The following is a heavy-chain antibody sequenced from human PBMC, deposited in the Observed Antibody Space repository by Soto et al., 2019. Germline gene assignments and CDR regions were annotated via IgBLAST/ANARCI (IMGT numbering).Heavy chain of an antibody. J-gene: IGHJ4*02. CDR1: GYSFISYW. CDR3: ARRSIAARPDGNYFDY. Sequence: PGESLKISCKGSGYSFISYWIGWVRQMPGKGLEWMGIIYPGDSDIRYSPSFQGQVTISVDKSISTAYLQWSSLKASDTAMYYCARRSIAARPDGNYFDYWGQGTLVTVSS. D-gene: IGHD6-6*01. CDR2: IYPGDSDI. V-gene: IGHV5-51*01.